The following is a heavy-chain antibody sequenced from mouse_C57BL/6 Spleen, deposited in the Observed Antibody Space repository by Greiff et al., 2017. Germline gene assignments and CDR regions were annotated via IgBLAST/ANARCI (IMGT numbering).Heavy chain of an antibody. CDR2: IYPGGGYT. CDR1: GYTFTNFW. J-gene: IGHJ3*01. CDR3: ARGASYDYDETWFAY. D-gene: IGHD2-4*01. Sequence: VQLQQSGAELVRPGTSVKMSCKASGYTFTNFWIGWAKQRPGHGLEWIGDIYPGGGYTNYNEKFKGKATLTADKSSSTAYMQFSSLTSEDSAIYYCARGASYDYDETWFAYWGQGTLVTVSA. V-gene: IGHV1-63*01.